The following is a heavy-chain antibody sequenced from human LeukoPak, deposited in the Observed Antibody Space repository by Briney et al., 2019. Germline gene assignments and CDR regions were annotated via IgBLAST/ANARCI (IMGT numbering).Heavy chain of an antibody. Sequence: GGSLRLSCAASGFTFSSYAMSWVRQAPGKGLEWVSGISGSDGSTYYADSVEGRFTISRDNSKNTLYLQMNSLRAEDTAVYYCAKGGRTIAVAHYYGMDVWGQGTTVTVPS. V-gene: IGHV3-23*01. CDR2: ISGSDGST. CDR3: AKGGRTIAVAHYYGMDV. D-gene: IGHD6-19*01. J-gene: IGHJ6*02. CDR1: GFTFSSYA.